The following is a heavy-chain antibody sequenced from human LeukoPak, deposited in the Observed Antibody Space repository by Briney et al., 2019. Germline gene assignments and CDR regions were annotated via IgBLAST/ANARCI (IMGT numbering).Heavy chain of an antibody. D-gene: IGHD3-22*01. CDR1: GYTFTGYY. CDR2: INPNSGGT. Sequence: GASVKVSCKASGYTFTGYYRHWVRQAPGQGLEWMGWINPNSGGTNYAQKFQGRVTMTRDTSISTAYMELSRLRSDDTAVYYCARCYDSSGYLFDYWGQGTLVTVSS. CDR3: ARCYDSSGYLFDY. J-gene: IGHJ4*02. V-gene: IGHV1-2*02.